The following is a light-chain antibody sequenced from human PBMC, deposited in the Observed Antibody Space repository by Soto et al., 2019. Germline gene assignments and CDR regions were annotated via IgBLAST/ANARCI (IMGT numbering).Light chain of an antibody. CDR1: SSDVGGYNF. V-gene: IGLV2-8*02. Sequence: QSVLTQPPSASRSPGQSVTISCTGTSSDVGGYNFVSWYQQHPGKAPQLIIYEVTKRPSGVPDRFSGSKSGNTASLTVSGLQTEDEADYYCSSYAATNNYVFGSGTKVTVL. CDR3: SSYAATNNYV. CDR2: EVT. J-gene: IGLJ1*01.